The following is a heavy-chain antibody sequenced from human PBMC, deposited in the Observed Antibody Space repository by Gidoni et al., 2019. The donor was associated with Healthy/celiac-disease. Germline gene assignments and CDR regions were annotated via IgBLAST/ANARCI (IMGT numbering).Heavy chain of an antibody. J-gene: IGHJ4*02. D-gene: IGHD4-17*01. CDR3: ARAEGVSYGDYFDY. Sequence: QVQLVQSGAEVKKPGSSVKVPCKASAVTFSSYAISWGRQAPGQGLEWMGGISPIFGTANYAQKFQGRVTITADESTSTAYMELSSLRSEDTAVYYCARAEGVSYGDYFDYWGQGTLVTVSS. CDR2: ISPIFGTA. V-gene: IGHV1-69*01. CDR1: AVTFSSYA.